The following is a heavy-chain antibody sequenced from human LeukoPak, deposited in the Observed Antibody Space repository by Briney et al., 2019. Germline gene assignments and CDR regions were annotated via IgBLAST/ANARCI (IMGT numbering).Heavy chain of an antibody. CDR1: GFTFSSYA. D-gene: IGHD3-10*01. CDR3: AKDSYGSGSLFDY. CDR2: ISGSGGST. Sequence: GGSLRLSCAASGFTFSSYAMSWVRQAPGKGLEWVSAISGSGGSTYYADSVKGRFTISRDNSKNTLYLQMNSLRAEGTAVYYCAKDSYGSGSLFDYWGQGTLVTVSS. J-gene: IGHJ4*02. V-gene: IGHV3-23*01.